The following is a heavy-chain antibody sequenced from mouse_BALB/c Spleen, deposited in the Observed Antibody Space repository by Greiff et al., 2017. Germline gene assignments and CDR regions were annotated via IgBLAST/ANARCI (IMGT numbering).Heavy chain of an antibody. CDR3: ARSRDYGAMDY. V-gene: IGHV14-3*02. CDR2: IDPANGNT. CDR1: GFNFKDTY. Sequence: VQLKESGAELVKPGASVKLSCTASGFNFKDTYMHWVKQRPEQGLEWIGRIDPANGNTKYDPKFQGKATITADTSSNTAYLQLSSLTSEDTAVYYCARSRDYGAMDYWGQGTSVTVSS. J-gene: IGHJ4*01.